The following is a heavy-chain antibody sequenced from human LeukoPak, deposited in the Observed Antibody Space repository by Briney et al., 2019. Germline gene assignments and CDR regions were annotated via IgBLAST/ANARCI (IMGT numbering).Heavy chain of an antibody. V-gene: IGHV1-69*13. J-gene: IGHJ4*02. CDR2: IIPIFGTA. Sequence: SVKVSCKASGGTFSSYAISWVRQAPGQGLEWMGGIIPIFGTANYAQKFQGRVTITADESTSTAYMELSSLRSEDTAVYYCASSSLLSYYFDYWGQGTLVTVSS. CDR3: ASSSLLSYYFDY. D-gene: IGHD6-13*01. CDR1: GGTFSSYA.